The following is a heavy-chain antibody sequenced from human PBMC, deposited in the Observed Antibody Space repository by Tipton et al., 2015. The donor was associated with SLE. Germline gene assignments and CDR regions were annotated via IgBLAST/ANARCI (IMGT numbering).Heavy chain of an antibody. D-gene: IGHD2-15*01. J-gene: IGHJ5*02. CDR2: ISGSGGSA. CDR1: GFTFSNFA. Sequence: GSLRLSCAASGFTFSNFAMCWVRQAPGKGLEWVATISGSGGSAYYADSVKGRFIISRDNSKNTLYLQMSSLRAEDTAVYYCASEFCSGERCYSEWLDPWGQGTLVTVSS. CDR3: ASEFCSGERCYSEWLDP. V-gene: IGHV3-23*01.